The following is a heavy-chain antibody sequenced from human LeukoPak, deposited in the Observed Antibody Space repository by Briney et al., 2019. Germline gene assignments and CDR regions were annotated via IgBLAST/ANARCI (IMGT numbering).Heavy chain of an antibody. CDR2: IYSGGST. CDR1: GFTFSSYS. CDR3: ARGYYYYMDV. V-gene: IGHV3-53*01. J-gene: IGHJ6*03. Sequence: GGSLRLSCAASGFTFSSYSMNWVRQAPGKGLEWVSVIYSGGSTYYADSVKGRFTISRDNSKNTLYLQMNSLRAEDTAVYYCARGYYYYMDVWGKGTTVTISS.